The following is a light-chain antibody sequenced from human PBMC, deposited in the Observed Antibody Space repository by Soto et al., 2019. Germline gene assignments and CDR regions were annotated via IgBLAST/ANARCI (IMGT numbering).Light chain of an antibody. CDR3: QHYNSYSEA. J-gene: IGKJ1*01. Sequence: DIQGTQSPGSLSASVGDRVTITCRASQSVSNYLNWYQQKPGKAPTLLIYAASTLQSGVPSRISGSGSGTDFTLTISSLQPDDFATYYCQHYNSYSEAFGQGTKVDIK. CDR1: QSVSNY. V-gene: IGKV1-39*01. CDR2: AAS.